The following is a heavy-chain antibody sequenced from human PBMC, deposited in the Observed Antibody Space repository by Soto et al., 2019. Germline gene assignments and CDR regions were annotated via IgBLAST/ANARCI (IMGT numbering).Heavy chain of an antibody. CDR2: IYSGGST. CDR3: ARGSTYSSSSNYYYYMDV. D-gene: IGHD6-6*01. CDR1: GFTVSSNY. J-gene: IGHJ6*03. Sequence: EVQLVESGGGLVQPGGSLRLSCAASGFTVSSNYMYWVRQAPGKGLEWVSVIYSGGSTYYADSVKGRFTISRDSSKNTLYLQMHSLRAEDTAVYYCARGSTYSSSSNYYYYMDVWGKGTTVTVSS. V-gene: IGHV3-66*01.